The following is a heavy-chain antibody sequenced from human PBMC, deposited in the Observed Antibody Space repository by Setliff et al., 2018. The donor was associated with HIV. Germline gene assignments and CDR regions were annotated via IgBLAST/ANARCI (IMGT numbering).Heavy chain of an antibody. D-gene: IGHD3-10*01. J-gene: IGHJ4*02. V-gene: IGHV1-2*02. CDR2: INPSSGGT. Sequence: ASVKVSCKASGYTFTGYYMHWVRQAPGQGLGWMGWINPSSGGTNYAQKFQGRVTMTRDTSISTAYMELSRLRSDDTAVYYCARDVFAYYYGSGSYIDYWGQGTLVTVSS. CDR1: GYTFTGYY. CDR3: ARDVFAYYYGSGSYIDY.